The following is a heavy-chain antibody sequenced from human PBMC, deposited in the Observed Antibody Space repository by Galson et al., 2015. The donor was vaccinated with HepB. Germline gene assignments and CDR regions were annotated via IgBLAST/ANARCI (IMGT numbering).Heavy chain of an antibody. D-gene: IGHD3-10*01. CDR1: GFTFSSYT. CDR2: ISGGGGIS. Sequence: SLRLSCAASGFTFSSYTMSWVRQAPGKGLEWVSSISGGGGISYSADSVKGRFTISRDNSNNALYLQINDLRAEDTAVYYCAKDATSSYVIRGVHFGSWGQGTLVTVSS. V-gene: IGHV3-23*01. CDR3: AKDATSSYVIRGVHFGS. J-gene: IGHJ4*02.